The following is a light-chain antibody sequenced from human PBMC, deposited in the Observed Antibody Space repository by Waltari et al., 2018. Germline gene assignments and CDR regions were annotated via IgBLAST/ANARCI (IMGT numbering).Light chain of an antibody. V-gene: IGKV3-15*01. CDR3: QQYNNWPLT. CDR1: QSVSSD. Sequence: ELVLTQSPATLSVSPGVGATLSCRASQSVSSDLAWYQQKPGQAPRLLIYDASTRATGIPARFSGSGSGTEFTLTISSMQSEDFAVYYCQQYNNWPLTFGGGTKVEIK. CDR2: DAS. J-gene: IGKJ4*01.